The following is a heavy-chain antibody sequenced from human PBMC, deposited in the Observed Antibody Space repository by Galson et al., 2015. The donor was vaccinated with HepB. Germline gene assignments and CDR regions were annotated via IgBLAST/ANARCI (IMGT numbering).Heavy chain of an antibody. CDR1: GYSFTNYW. J-gene: IGHJ4*02. Sequence: QSGAEAKKSGESLTMSCKGSGYSFTNYWIGWVRQMSGKGLEWMGIVYPGDSDTRYSPSFQGQVIISADKPISTAYLQWSSLKASDTAMYYCVTYERDHSSGWYADYWGQGTLVTVSS. CDR3: VTYERDHSSGWYADY. V-gene: IGHV5-51*01. D-gene: IGHD6-19*01. CDR2: VYPGDSDT.